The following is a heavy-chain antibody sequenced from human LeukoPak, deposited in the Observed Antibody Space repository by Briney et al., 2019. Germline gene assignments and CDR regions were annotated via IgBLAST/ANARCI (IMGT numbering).Heavy chain of an antibody. CDR1: GYTFTNYD. V-gene: IGHV1-8*01. Sequence: ASVKVSCKASGYTFTNYDIHWVRQATGQGLEWMGWVNTNSGNTGYAQKFQGRVTMTRDTSISPAYMEPRSLRFDNTAVYNCARVTGSIDYWGQGTLVTVSS. CDR2: VNTNSGNT. J-gene: IGHJ4*02. CDR3: ARVTGSIDY. D-gene: IGHD1-26*01.